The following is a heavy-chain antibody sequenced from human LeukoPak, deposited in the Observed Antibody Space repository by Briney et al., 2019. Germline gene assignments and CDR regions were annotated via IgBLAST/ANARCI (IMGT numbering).Heavy chain of an antibody. V-gene: IGHV3-48*04. Sequence: GGSLRLSCAASGFTFSSYSMNWVRQAPGKGLEWVSYISSSSSTIYYADSVKGRFTISRDNAKNSLYLQMNSLRAEDTAVYYCARAYYDFWSGYYSAAGYYYYMDVWGKGTTVTVS. CDR3: ARAYYDFWSGYYSAAGYYYYMDV. J-gene: IGHJ6*03. CDR2: ISSSSSTI. CDR1: GFTFSSYS. D-gene: IGHD3-3*01.